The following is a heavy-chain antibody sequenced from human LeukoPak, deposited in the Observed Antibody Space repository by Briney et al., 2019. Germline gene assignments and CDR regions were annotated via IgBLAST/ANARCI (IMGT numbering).Heavy chain of an antibody. D-gene: IGHD5-12*01. J-gene: IGHJ3*02. Sequence: SETLSLTCNASGASIRSGRFHWSWLRQPAGKGLQWIGRINLSGNIDYNPSLWGRLTLSLDTTNNQFSLKLTSMTAADTAMYYCARLRLPATLGAFDIWGQGTMVTVSS. CDR1: GASIRSGRFH. V-gene: IGHV4-61*02. CDR2: INLSGNI. CDR3: ARLRLPATLGAFDI.